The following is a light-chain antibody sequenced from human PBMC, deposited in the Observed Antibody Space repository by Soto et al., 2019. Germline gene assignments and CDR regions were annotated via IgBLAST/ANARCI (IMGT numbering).Light chain of an antibody. J-gene: IGKJ4*01. CDR3: QQYGDWPLT. CDR2: ATS. CDR1: QHVGNN. Sequence: EILMTQSPATLSVSPGERATLSFRASQHVGNNLAWYQQKPGQAPRLLIFATSTRATGVPARFSVRGSGTEFALTVSSLQSEYFEVSYCQQYGDWPLTCGGGAKVEIE. V-gene: IGKV3-15*01.